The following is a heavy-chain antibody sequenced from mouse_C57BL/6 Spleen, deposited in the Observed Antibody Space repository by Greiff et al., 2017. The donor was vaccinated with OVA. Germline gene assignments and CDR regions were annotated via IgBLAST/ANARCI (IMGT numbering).Heavy chain of an antibody. D-gene: IGHD2-3*01. CDR3: ARWGYDGYSLSY. Sequence: QVQLKQPGAELVKPGASVKLSCKASGYTFTSYWMQWVKQRPGQGLEWIGAIDPSDSYTNYNQQFKGKATLTVDTSSSTAYMQLSSLTSEDSAVYYCARWGYDGYSLSYWGQGTSVTVSS. CDR2: IDPSDSYT. J-gene: IGHJ4*01. V-gene: IGHV1-50*01. CDR1: GYTFTSYW.